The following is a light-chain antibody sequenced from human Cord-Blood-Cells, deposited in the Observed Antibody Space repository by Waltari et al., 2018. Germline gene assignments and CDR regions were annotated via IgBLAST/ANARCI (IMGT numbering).Light chain of an antibody. CDR2: DAS. CDR1: QDISNY. Sequence: DIQMTQSPSSLSASVGDRVTITCQASQDISNYLNWYQQKPEKAPKLLIYDASNLETGVPSRFSGSGSGTDFTFTISSLQPEDIATYYCQQYDNLITFGQGTRLEIK. CDR3: QQYDNLIT. J-gene: IGKJ5*01. V-gene: IGKV1-33*01.